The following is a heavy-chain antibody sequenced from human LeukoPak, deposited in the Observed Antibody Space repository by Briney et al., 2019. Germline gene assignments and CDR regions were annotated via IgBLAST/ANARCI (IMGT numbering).Heavy chain of an antibody. CDR3: ARGGSYYDFWSGYYASPQGYYYGMDV. Sequence: SETLSLTYTVSGGSISSGGYYWSWIRQHPGKGLEWIGYIYYSGSTYYNPSLKSRVTISVDTSKNQFSLKLSSVTAADTAVYYCARGGSYYDFWSGYYASPQGYYYGMDVWGQGTTVTVSS. CDR1: GGSISSGGYY. CDR2: IYYSGST. D-gene: IGHD3-3*01. J-gene: IGHJ6*02. V-gene: IGHV4-31*03.